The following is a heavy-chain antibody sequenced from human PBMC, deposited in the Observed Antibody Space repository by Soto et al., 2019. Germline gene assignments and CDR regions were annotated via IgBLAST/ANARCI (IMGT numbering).Heavy chain of an antibody. V-gene: IGHV4-4*02. CDR2: IYHSGST. CDR1: SGSISSSNW. CDR3: ARKAGWQQLVYWFDP. J-gene: IGHJ5*02. Sequence: SETLSLTCAVSSGSISSSNWWSWVRQPPGKGLEWIGEIYHSGSTNYNRSLKSRVTISVDKSKNQFSLKLSSVTAADTAVYYFARKAGWQQLVYWFDPWGLGTLVTVSS. D-gene: IGHD6-13*01.